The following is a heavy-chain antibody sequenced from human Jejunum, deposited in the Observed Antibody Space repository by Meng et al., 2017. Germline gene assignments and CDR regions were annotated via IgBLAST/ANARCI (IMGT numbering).Heavy chain of an antibody. J-gene: IGHJ4*02. CDR2: IYHSGST. CDR3: ARGGYYSFDY. CDR1: GGSISSVYW. Sequence: QVQLQESGSGLVQPSETLSLTCAFSGGSISSVYWWTWVRQSPGKGLEWIGEIYHSGSTNYNPSLKSRVTISVDKSKNQFSLKLTSVTAADTAVYYCARGGYYSFDYWGQGTLVTVSS. D-gene: IGHD5-18*01. V-gene: IGHV4-4*02.